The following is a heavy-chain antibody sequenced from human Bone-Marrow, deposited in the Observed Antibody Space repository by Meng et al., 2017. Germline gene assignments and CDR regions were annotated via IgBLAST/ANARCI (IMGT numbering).Heavy chain of an antibody. D-gene: IGHD1-26*01. CDR3: ARDSGSYYFSY. Sequence: GGSLRLSCAASGFTFSSYAMHWVRQAPGKGLEWVAVISYDGSNKYYADSVKGRFTISRDNSKNTLYLQMNSLRAEDTAVYYCARDSGSYYFSYWGQGTRVTGSS. CDR1: GFTFSSYA. J-gene: IGHJ4*02. CDR2: ISYDGSNK. V-gene: IGHV3-30*04.